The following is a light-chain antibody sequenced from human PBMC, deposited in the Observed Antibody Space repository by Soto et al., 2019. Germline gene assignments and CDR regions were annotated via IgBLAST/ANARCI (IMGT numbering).Light chain of an antibody. CDR2: VAS. CDR3: QQYNVWPLT. Sequence: EIVMTQSPATLSVSPGERATLSCRASQRVSSNLAWYQQKPGQTPKLLIYVASTRATGIPARFSGSGSGTEVSLTISSLQSEDFGVYYCQQYNVWPLTFGGWTKVEFK. CDR1: QRVSSN. J-gene: IGKJ4*01. V-gene: IGKV3-15*01.